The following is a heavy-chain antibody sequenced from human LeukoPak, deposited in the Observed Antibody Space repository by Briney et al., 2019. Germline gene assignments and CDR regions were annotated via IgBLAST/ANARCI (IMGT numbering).Heavy chain of an antibody. CDR2: INSDGSST. D-gene: IGHD6-19*01. J-gene: IGHJ4*02. CDR3: ARDPPLYSSGWLFDY. Sequence: PGGSLRLSCAASGFTFSSYWMHWVRQAPGKGLVWVSRINSDGSSTRYADSVKGRFTISRDNAKNTLYLQMNSLRAEDTAVYYCARDPPLYSSGWLFDYWGQGTLVTVSS. CDR1: GFTFSSYW. V-gene: IGHV3-74*01.